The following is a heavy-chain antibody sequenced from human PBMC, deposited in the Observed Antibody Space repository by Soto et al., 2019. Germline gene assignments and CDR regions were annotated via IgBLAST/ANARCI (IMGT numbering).Heavy chain of an antibody. D-gene: IGHD3-10*01. J-gene: IGHJ5*02. Sequence: QVQLQESGPRLVKPSQTLSLTCTVSGGSISSGGYYWTWIRQHPGKGLEWIGYIYHSGTTYYNPSIKXXLXMXVDTSKKQFSLKLNSVTAADTAVYYCASYKRGWFDPWGQGTLVTVSS. CDR2: IYHSGTT. CDR3: ASYKRGWFDP. CDR1: GGSISSGGYY. V-gene: IGHV4-31*01.